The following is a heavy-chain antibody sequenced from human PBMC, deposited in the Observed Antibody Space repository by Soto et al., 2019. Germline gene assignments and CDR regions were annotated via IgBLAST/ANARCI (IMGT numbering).Heavy chain of an antibody. D-gene: IGHD2-15*01. CDR3: TREEYCTGGTCYRYFGL. J-gene: IGHJ2*01. CDR1: GYTFTAYH. V-gene: IGHV1-3*01. Sequence: QAPLVQSGAEVKKPGASVRVSCTTSGYTFTAYHIHWLRQAPGQRLEWLGWINPDNGNTKYSQNFWGRVTITRDTSPSTAHMELSSLRPEHTAIYYCTREEYCTGGTCYRYFGLWGRGTLVTVSS. CDR2: INPDNGNT.